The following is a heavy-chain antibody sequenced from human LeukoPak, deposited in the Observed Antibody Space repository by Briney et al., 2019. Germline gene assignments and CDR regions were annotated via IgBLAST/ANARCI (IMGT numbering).Heavy chain of an antibody. CDR1: GGSISSSDYY. J-gene: IGHJ4*02. Sequence: KPSETLSLTCTVSGGSISSSDYYWNWIRQPPGEGLEWIGYMYYSGTTYYNPSLKSRVSISIDTSKNHFSLSLSSVTAADTAVYYCARSIAVRRFDYWGQGALVTVSS. V-gene: IGHV4-30-4*01. D-gene: IGHD6-6*01. CDR3: ARSIAVRRFDY. CDR2: MYYSGTT.